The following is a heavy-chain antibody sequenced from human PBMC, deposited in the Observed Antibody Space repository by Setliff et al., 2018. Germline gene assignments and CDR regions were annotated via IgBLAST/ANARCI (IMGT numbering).Heavy chain of an antibody. J-gene: IGHJ4*02. CDR1: GGSFSGHY. D-gene: IGHD5-12*01. CDR3: ARESRFGYSGYDCAFDF. CDR2: INHSGST. Sequence: PSETLSLTCAVYGGSFSGHYWSWIRQPPGKGLEWIGEINHSGSTNYNPSLKSRVTISVDTSKNQFSLKLSSVTAADTAVYYCARESRFGYSGYDCAFDFWGQGMLVTVSS. V-gene: IGHV4-34*01.